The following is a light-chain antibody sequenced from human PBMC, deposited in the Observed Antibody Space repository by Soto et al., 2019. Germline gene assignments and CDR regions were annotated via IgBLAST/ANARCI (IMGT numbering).Light chain of an antibody. CDR1: QSVSSN. J-gene: IGKJ3*01. V-gene: IGKV3-15*01. CDR3: QQYNNRTPFT. Sequence: EIVMTQSPATLSVSPGERATLSCRASQSVSSNLAWYRQKPGQAPRLLIYGASTRATGIPARFSGSGSGTEFTLPISSLQSEDFAVYYCQQYNNRTPFTFGPGTKVDIK. CDR2: GAS.